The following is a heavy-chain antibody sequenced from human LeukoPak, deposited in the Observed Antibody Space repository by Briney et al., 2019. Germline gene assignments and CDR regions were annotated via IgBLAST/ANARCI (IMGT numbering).Heavy chain of an antibody. D-gene: IGHD6-6*01. CDR3: ARHDAGIAARPFDN. CDR2: IHASGPT. V-gene: IGHV4-4*09. CDR1: GGSISTYY. J-gene: IGHJ4*02. Sequence: SETLSLTCTVSGGSISTYYWSWIRRPPGKGLEWIAYIHASGPTNDNPSLKSRITISVDTSKNQFSLKLGSVTAADTAVYYCARHDAGIAARPFDNWGQGTLVTVSS.